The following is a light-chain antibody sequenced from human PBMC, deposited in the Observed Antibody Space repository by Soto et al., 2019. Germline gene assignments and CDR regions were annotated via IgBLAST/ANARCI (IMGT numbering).Light chain of an antibody. CDR3: QQYGSSPWT. CDR1: QSVSSSY. V-gene: IGKV3-20*01. Sequence: ESVFTQSPGTLSLSPGERATLSCRASQSVSSSYLAWYQQKPGQAPRLLIYGASSRATGIPDRFSGSGSGTDFTLTISRLEPEDLAVYYCQQYGSSPWTFGQGTKVDIK. J-gene: IGKJ1*01. CDR2: GAS.